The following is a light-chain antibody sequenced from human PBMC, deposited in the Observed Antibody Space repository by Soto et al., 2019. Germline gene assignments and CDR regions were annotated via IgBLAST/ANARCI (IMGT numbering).Light chain of an antibody. CDR1: QSVGSS. J-gene: IGKJ5*01. Sequence: ETVMTQSPATLSVSPGERATLSCRASQSVGSSIAWYRQRPGQAPRLLIYGASTRATGIPARFSGSGSGTEFTLTISSLQSEDFAVYYCQQYNNWPPITFGQGTRLEIK. V-gene: IGKV3-15*01. CDR2: GAS. CDR3: QQYNNWPPIT.